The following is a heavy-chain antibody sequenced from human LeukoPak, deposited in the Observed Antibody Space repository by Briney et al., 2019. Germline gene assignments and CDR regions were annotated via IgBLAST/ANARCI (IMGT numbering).Heavy chain of an antibody. CDR1: GFTFSSYE. D-gene: IGHD3-22*01. J-gene: IGHJ4*02. CDR3: AGFRGYSKHFDY. V-gene: IGHV3-48*03. Sequence: GGSLRLSCAASGFTFSSYEMNWVRQAPGKGLEWVSYISSSGSTIYYADSVKGRFTISRDNAKNSLYLQMNSLRAEDTAVYYCAGFRGYSKHFDYWGQGTLVTVSS. CDR2: ISSSGSTI.